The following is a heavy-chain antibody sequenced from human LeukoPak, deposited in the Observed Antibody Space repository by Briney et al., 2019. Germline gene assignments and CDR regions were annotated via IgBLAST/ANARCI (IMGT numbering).Heavy chain of an antibody. J-gene: IGHJ5*02. V-gene: IGHV4-39*07. CDR2: IHYSGST. CDR1: GGSISSSSYY. Sequence: RPSETLSLTCTVSGGSISSSSYYWGWIRRPPGKGLEWIGSIHYSGSTNYNPSLKSRVTISVDTSKYQFSLKVSSVTAADTAVYYCARDSPDCSSITCYKDWFDPWGQGTLVTVSS. CDR3: ARDSPDCSSITCYKDWFDP. D-gene: IGHD2-2*02.